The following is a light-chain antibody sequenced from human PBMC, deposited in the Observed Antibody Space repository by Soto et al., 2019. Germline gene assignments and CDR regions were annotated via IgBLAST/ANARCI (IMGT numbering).Light chain of an antibody. J-gene: IGKJ4*01. CDR2: DAS. Sequence: DIQMTQSPSSLSASVGDRVTITCKASQDISHYLNWYPQKPGKAPTLLIYDASNMETGVPSRFSGSGSWTDFTVTISSLQPEDIATDYCQQYENLFLTFGGGTKVEIK. CDR1: QDISHY. CDR3: QQYENLFLT. V-gene: IGKV1-33*01.